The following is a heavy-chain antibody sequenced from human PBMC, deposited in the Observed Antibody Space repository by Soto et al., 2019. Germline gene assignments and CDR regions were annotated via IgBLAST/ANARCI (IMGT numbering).Heavy chain of an antibody. CDR1: GFPFSSYG. V-gene: IGHV3-23*01. D-gene: IGHD3-22*01. J-gene: IGHJ4*02. Sequence: GGSLRLSCAASGFPFSSYGMSWVRQAPGKGLEWVSTLSGSGGSTYYEDSVKGRFTISRDNSKNTLYLQMNSLRADDTAVYYCARPTDTSHDRYYFGHWGQGTLVTVSS. CDR3: ARPTDTSHDRYYFGH. CDR2: LSGSGGST.